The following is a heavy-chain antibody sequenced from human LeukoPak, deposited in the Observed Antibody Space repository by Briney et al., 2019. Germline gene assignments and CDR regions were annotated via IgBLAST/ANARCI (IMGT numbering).Heavy chain of an antibody. J-gene: IGHJ4*02. CDR2: ISSTSSTI. V-gene: IGHV3-48*02. CDR3: ARDRGYSNSWYYFDY. Sequence: GGSLRLSCAASGFTFSSYNMNWLRQAPGKGLEWVSYISSTSSTIYYADSVKGRFTISRDNAKNSLYLQMNSLRDEDTAVYYCARDRGYSNSWYYFDYWGRGTLVTVSS. CDR1: GFTFSSYN. D-gene: IGHD6-13*01.